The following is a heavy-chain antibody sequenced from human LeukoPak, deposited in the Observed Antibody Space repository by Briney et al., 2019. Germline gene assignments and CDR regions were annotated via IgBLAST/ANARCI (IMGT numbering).Heavy chain of an antibody. V-gene: IGHV4-59*01. D-gene: IGHD2/OR15-2a*01. J-gene: IGHJ4*02. CDR2: VYHTGST. CDR3: STDSPTGFVH. CDR1: GGSIRSYY. Sequence: TASETLSLTCTVSGGSIRSYYWSWTRQSPEKGLEWIGYVYHTGSTKYNPSLQSRVTISIDPSKNQFSLNLTSVTAADTAVYYCSTDSPTGFVHGGQGALVTVSS.